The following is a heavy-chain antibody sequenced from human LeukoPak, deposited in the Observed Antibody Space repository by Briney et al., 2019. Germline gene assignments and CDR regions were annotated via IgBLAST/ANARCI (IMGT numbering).Heavy chain of an antibody. CDR3: AREVLLNYFDY. V-gene: IGHV4-34*01. CDR1: GGSFTGYY. D-gene: IGHD2-21*01. Sequence: SETLSLTCAVYGGSFTGYYWSWVRQPPGKGLEWIGEINHSGSTNYNPSLMSRVTISVDTSKNQFSLHLNSVTAADTAVYYCAREVLLNYFDYWGQGTLVTVSS. J-gene: IGHJ4*02. CDR2: INHSGST.